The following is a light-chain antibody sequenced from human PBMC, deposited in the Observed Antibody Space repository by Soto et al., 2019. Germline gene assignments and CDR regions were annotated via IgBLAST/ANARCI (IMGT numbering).Light chain of an antibody. J-gene: IGKJ1*01. CDR2: GAS. V-gene: IGKV3-15*01. Sequence: EIVLTQSPGSLSLSPGERATLSCRASQSVSFSYLAWYQQKPGQAPRLLIDGASTRATAIPARFSGSGSGTEFTLTISSLQSEDFAVYYCQQYNNWPHAFGRGTKVDIK. CDR1: QSVSFSY. CDR3: QQYNNWPHA.